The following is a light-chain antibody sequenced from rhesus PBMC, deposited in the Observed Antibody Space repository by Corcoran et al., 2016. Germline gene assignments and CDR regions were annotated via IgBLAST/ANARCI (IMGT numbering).Light chain of an antibody. Sequence: QSALTQPPSVSKSLGQSVTISCTGTSSDIGGYNDVSWYQQYPGTVPRLLIYDVSKRPSGVSDRFSGSKSGNTASLTISGLQAEDEADYYCCSCRSGNTYIFGVGTRLTVL. V-gene: IGLV2S9*01. CDR3: CSCRSGNTYI. CDR1: SSDIGGYND. CDR2: DVS. J-gene: IGLJ1*01.